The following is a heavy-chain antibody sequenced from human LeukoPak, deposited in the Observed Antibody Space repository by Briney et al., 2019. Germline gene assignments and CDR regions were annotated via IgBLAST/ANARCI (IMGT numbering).Heavy chain of an antibody. V-gene: IGHV1-69*10. J-gene: IGHJ4*02. CDR1: GGTFSSYA. CDR3: ARARDVGSGWSSYFDY. CDR2: IIPILGIA. D-gene: IGHD6-19*01. Sequence: GASVKVSCTAPGGTFSSYAISWVRHAPGQGLEWRGGIIPILGIAKYAQKFQGRVTTTADKSTSTAYMELSRLRSEDTAVYYCARARDVGSGWSSYFDYWGQGTLVTVSS.